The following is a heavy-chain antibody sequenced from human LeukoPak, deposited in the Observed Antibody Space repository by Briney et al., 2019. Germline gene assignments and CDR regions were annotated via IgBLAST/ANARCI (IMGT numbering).Heavy chain of an antibody. CDR2: ISSSGSTI. J-gene: IGHJ4*02. Sequence: GGSLRLSCAASGFTFSSYEMNWVRQAPGKGLEWVSYISSSGSTIYYADSVKGRFTIYRDNARKSLYLQMNNVTADDTAVYYCCRQDWAYWGQGTLVTVSS. D-gene: IGHD2-21*01. V-gene: IGHV3-48*03. CDR3: CRQDWAY. CDR1: GFTFSSYE.